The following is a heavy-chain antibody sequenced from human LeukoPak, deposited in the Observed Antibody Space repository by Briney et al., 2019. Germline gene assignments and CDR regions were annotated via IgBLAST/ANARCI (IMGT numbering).Heavy chain of an antibody. CDR2: IKNKSNGGTT. CDR1: GFTFSNAW. D-gene: IGHD2-21*02. J-gene: IGHJ3*01. Sequence: GGSLSLSCAAYGFTFSNAWMSWVRQAPGKGLEWVGCIKNKSNGGTTDFAAPVKGRFTISRDDTKNTLYLQMNTLKTEDTAVYYCTTGVTLAGTFDFWGQGTMVNVSS. CDR3: TTGVTLAGTFDF. V-gene: IGHV3-15*01.